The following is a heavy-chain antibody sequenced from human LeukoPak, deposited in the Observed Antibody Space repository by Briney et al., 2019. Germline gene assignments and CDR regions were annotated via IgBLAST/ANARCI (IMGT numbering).Heavy chain of an antibody. Sequence: GGSLRLSCTTSGFNFRAYWMHWVRQAPGKGLEWVAVISYDGSNKYYADSVKGRFTISRDNSKNTLYLQMNSLRAEDTAVYYCARDPYYYGSGTSNYGMDVWGQGTTVTVSS. D-gene: IGHD3-10*01. J-gene: IGHJ6*02. V-gene: IGHV3-30*19. CDR1: GFNFRAYW. CDR3: ARDPYYYGSGTSNYGMDV. CDR2: ISYDGSNK.